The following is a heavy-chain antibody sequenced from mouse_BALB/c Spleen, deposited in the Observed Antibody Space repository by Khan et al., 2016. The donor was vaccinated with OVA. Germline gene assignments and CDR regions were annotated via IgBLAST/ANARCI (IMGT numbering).Heavy chain of an antibody. CDR3: TRLAYYYDSEGFAY. CDR1: GFTFSTYG. J-gene: IGHJ3*01. V-gene: IGHV5-6*01. CDR2: VSTGGSYT. Sequence: EVELVESGGDLVKPGGSLKLYCAASGFTFSTYGMSWVLQAPDKSLEWVATVSTGGSYTYYPDSVKGRFTISRDNAKNTLYLQMSGLRSEDTAMFYCTRLAYYYDSEGFAYWGQGTLVTVSA. D-gene: IGHD1-1*01.